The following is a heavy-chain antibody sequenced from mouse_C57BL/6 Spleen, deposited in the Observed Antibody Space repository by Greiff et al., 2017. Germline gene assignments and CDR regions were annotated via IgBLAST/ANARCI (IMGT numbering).Heavy chain of an antibody. CDR1: GFTFSSYG. Sequence: EVKLQESGGDLVKPGGSLKLSCAASGFTFSSYGMSWVRQTPDKRLEWVATISSGGSYTYYPDSVKGRFTISRDNAKNTLYLQMSSLKSEDTAMYYCARQAYYSYWGQGTTLTVSS. J-gene: IGHJ2*01. D-gene: IGHD2-12*01. CDR2: ISSGGSYT. V-gene: IGHV5-6*01. CDR3: ARQAYYSY.